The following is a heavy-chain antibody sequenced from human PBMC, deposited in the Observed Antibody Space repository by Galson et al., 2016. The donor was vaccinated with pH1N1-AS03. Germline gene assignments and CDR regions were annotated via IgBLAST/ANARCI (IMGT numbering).Heavy chain of an antibody. Sequence: SVKVSCKASGGTFDNHPINWVRQAPGQGLEWMGGFIPIFGTTNYAPKYQGRVTFTTDDSTTTVYMELSNPRSEDTAVYYCARNSDSLGAFDVWGQGTLLSVSS. V-gene: IGHV1-69*05. CDR3: ARNSDSLGAFDV. J-gene: IGHJ3*01. D-gene: IGHD1-7*01. CDR2: FIPIFGTT. CDR1: GGTFDNHP.